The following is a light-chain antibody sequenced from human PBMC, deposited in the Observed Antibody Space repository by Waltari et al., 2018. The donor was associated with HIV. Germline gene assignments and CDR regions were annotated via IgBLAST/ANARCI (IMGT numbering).Light chain of an antibody. J-gene: IGLJ3*02. CDR3: AVWDDSLRGGV. V-gene: IGLV1-47*01. CDR2: RDE. CDR1: NSNIGSNS. Sequence: QSVVTQPPSASGTPGQRVVISCSGSNSNIGSNSVNWYQQVPGAAPKILIYRDETRFSGVPDRFSGAKSATSAALAISELRSEDEADYYCAVWDDSLRGGVFGGGTKLTVL.